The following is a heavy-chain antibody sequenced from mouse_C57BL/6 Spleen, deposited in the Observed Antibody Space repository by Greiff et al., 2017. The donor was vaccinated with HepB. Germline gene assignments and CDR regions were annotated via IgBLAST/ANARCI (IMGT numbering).Heavy chain of an antibody. D-gene: IGHD1-1*01. J-gene: IGHJ4*01. CDR1: GYTFTSYW. V-gene: IGHV1-64*01. Sequence: VQLQQPGAELVKPGASVKSSCKASGYTFTSYWMHWVKQRPGQGLEWIGMIHPNSGSTNYNEKFKSKATLTVDKSSSTAYMQLSSLTSEDSAVYYCARWGYYGSSLYAMDYWGQGTSVTVSS. CDR3: ARWGYYGSSLYAMDY. CDR2: IHPNSGST.